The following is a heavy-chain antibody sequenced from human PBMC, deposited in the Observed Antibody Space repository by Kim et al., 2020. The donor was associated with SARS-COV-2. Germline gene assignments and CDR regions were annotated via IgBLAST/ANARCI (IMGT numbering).Heavy chain of an antibody. CDR1: GGSISSSSYY. Sequence: SETLSLTCTVSGGSISSSSYYWGWIRQPPGKGLEWIGSIYYSGSTYYNPSLKSRVTISVDTSKNQFSLKLSSVTAADTAVYYCARLHYDFWSGYYYFDYWGQGTLVTVSS. V-gene: IGHV4-39*01. CDR3: ARLHYDFWSGYYYFDY. D-gene: IGHD3-3*01. CDR2: IYYSGST. J-gene: IGHJ4*02.